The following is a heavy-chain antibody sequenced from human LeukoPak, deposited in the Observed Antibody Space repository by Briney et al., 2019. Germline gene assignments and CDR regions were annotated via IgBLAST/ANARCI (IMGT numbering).Heavy chain of an antibody. CDR1: GGTFSSYA. V-gene: IGHV1-69*04. J-gene: IGHJ4*02. D-gene: IGHD3/OR15-3a*01. CDR2: IIPILGIA. Sequence: ASVKVSCKASGGTFSSYAISWVRQAPGQGLEWMGRIIPILGIANYAQKLQGRVTMTTDTSTSTAYMELRSLRSDDTAVYYCAREWGIWAGNGFDYWGQGTLVTVSS. CDR3: AREWGIWAGNGFDY.